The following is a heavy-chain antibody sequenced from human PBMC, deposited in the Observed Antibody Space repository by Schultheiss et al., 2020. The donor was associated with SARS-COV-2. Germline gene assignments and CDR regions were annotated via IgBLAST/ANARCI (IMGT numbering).Heavy chain of an antibody. CDR1: GGSISSGDYY. J-gene: IGHJ3*02. V-gene: IGHV4-30-4*08. CDR3: ASYGDYGTDDAFDI. D-gene: IGHD4-17*01. CDR2: IYHSGTT. Sequence: SETLSLTCTVSGGSISSGDYYWGWIRQPPGKGLKWLGYIYHSGTTKYNPSLKSRLTISVDTSKNQFSLKLSSVTAADTAVYYCASYGDYGTDDAFDIWGQGTMVTVSS.